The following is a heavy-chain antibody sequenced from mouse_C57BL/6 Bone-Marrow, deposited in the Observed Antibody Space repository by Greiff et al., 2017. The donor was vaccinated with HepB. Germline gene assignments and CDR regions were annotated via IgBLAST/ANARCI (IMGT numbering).Heavy chain of an antibody. Sequence: EVHLVESGEGLVKPGGSLKLSCAASGFTFSSYAMSWVRQTPEKRLEWVAYISSGGDYIYYADTVKGRVTISRDNARNTLYLQMSSLKSEDTAMYYCTRDGGWDYFDYWGQGTTLTVSS. V-gene: IGHV5-9-1*02. D-gene: IGHD3-3*01. J-gene: IGHJ2*01. CDR2: ISSGGDYI. CDR1: GFTFSSYA. CDR3: TRDGGWDYFDY.